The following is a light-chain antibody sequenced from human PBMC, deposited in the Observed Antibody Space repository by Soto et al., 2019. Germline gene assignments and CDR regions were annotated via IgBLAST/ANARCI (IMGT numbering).Light chain of an antibody. CDR2: SAS. CDR3: QQYNNWPQT. CDR1: QSISSN. V-gene: IGKV3D-15*01. Sequence: EIVMTQSPATLSVSPVERATLSCRASQSISSNLAWYQQKPGQAPRLLIYSASKRATGIPARFSGSGSGTEFTLTISSLQSEDFAEYHCQQYNNWPQTFGQGTKVDIK. J-gene: IGKJ1*01.